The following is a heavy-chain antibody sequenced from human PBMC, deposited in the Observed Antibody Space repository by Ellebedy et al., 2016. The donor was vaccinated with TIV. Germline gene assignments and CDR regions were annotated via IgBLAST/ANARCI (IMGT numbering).Heavy chain of an antibody. Sequence: ASVKVSCKASGGTFRGYSITWVREAPGQGLEWMGGILPVFGTANYAQKFQGRVTITADDSTDTAYLEVSSLGSEDTAVYYCARGKDSGNYVGWFDPWGQGTLVTVSS. J-gene: IGHJ5*02. V-gene: IGHV1-69*13. CDR1: GGTFRGYS. CDR3: ARGKDSGNYVGWFDP. D-gene: IGHD4-17*01. CDR2: ILPVFGTA.